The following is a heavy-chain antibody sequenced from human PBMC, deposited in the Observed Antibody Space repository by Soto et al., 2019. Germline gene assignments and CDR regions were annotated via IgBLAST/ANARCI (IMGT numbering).Heavy chain of an antibody. CDR1: GDSISNYY. Sequence: QVQLQESGPGLVKPSETLSLTCTVSGDSISNYYWNWVRQPPGKGLEWIGYIPYTGSTNYNPSLKSRVTISMDTSKNQFSLKLTSVTAADTALYYCARRRCLAVRCYGGNWLDPWGQGILVTVSS. J-gene: IGHJ5*02. CDR2: IPYTGST. D-gene: IGHD2-21*01. CDR3: ARRRCLAVRCYGGNWLDP. V-gene: IGHV4-59*08.